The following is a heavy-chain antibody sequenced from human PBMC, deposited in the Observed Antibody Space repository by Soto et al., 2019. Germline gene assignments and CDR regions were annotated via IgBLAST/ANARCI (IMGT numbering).Heavy chain of an antibody. J-gene: IGHJ4*02. D-gene: IGHD4-17*01. CDR3: AKRDYGGD. V-gene: IGHV3-30*18. CDR1: EFTFSSYG. CDR2: ISYDGSNK. Sequence: QVQLVESGGGVVQPGRSLRLSCAASEFTFSSYGMHWVRQAPGKGLEWVAVISYDGSNKYYADSVKGRFTISRDNSKNTLYLQMNSLRAEDTAVYYCAKRDYGGDWGQGTLVTVSS.